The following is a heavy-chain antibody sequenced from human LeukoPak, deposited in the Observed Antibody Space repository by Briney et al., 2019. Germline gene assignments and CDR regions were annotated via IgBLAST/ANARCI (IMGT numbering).Heavy chain of an antibody. CDR3: ARDLDGDHTAEGYFDY. CDR2: IYTSGST. D-gene: IGHD4-17*01. Sequence: PSETLSLTCTVSGGSISSYYWSWIRQPAGKGLEWIGRIYTSGSTNYNPSLKSRVTMSVDTSKNQFSLKLSSVTAADTAVYYCARDLDGDHTAEGYFDYWGQGTLVTVSS. CDR1: GGSISSYY. J-gene: IGHJ4*02. V-gene: IGHV4-4*07.